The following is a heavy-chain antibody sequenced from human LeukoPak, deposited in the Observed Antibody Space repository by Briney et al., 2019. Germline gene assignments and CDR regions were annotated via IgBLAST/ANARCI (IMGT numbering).Heavy chain of an antibody. CDR1: GFTFSSYA. V-gene: IGHV3-30*02. CDR2: IRYDGSNK. D-gene: IGHD2-8*01. CDR3: AKAGYCATAGCPDYYYMDV. J-gene: IGHJ6*03. Sequence: GGSLRLSCAASGFTFSSYAMHWVRQAPGKGLEGVSFIRYDGSNKFYADSVKGRFTISRDTSKNTLYLQMNSPRTEDSAMYYCAKAGYCATAGCPDYYYMDVWGRGTTVTVSS.